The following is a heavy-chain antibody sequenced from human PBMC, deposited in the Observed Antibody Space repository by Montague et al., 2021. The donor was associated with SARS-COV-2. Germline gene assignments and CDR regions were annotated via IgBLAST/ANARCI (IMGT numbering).Heavy chain of an antibody. J-gene: IGHJ4*02. Sequence: SETLSLTCTVSGDSITNNYYWGWIRQPPGKGLEWIGTIYHSGTTYYNPSLKSRVTISVDTSNNQFSLKLTSVTAADTAVYYCARRHIVASNRAFDYWCQGTLVTVSS. CDR2: IYHSGTT. V-gene: IGHV4-38-2*02. CDR1: GDSITNNYY. D-gene: IGHD2-21*01. CDR3: ARRHIVASNRAFDY.